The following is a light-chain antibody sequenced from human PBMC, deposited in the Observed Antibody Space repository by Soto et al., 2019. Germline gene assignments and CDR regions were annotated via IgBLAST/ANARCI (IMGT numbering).Light chain of an antibody. J-gene: IGKJ1*01. CDR2: DAS. Sequence: IEVTQSPSSLAASLGDRVTITCRASQTIGTYVNWYRQKSGAAPELLIYDASTLQSGVPSRFRGGASGTDFNLTISSLQLDDFATYYCQQSYNTPLTCGQGTKVDIK. V-gene: IGKV1-39*01. CDR1: QTIGTY. CDR3: QQSYNTPLT.